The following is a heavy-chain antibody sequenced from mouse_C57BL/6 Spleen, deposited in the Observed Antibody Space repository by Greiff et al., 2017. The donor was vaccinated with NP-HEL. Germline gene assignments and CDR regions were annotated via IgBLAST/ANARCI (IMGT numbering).Heavy chain of an antibody. J-gene: IGHJ1*03. Sequence: QVQLQQSGPELVKPGASVKISCKASGYAFSSSWMNWVKQRPGKGLEWIGRIYPGDGDTHYHGKFKGKATLTADKSSSTAYMQLSSLTSEDSAVYFCARSKGRYFDVWGTGTTVTVSS. CDR2: IYPGDGDT. CDR1: GYAFSSSW. V-gene: IGHV1-82*01. CDR3: ARSKGRYFDV.